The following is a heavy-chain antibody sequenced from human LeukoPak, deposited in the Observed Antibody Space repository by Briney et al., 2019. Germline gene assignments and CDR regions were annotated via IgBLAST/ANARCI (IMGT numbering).Heavy chain of an antibody. CDR2: INPNSGGT. CDR1: GYTFTGYY. CDR3: ARVHRVGGSVGFDY. Sequence: ASVKVSCKASGYTFTGYYMHWVRQAPGQGLEWMGWINPNSGGTNYAQKFQGRVTMTRDTSISTAYMELSRLRSDDTAVYYCARVHRVGGSVGFDYWGQGTLVTVSS. D-gene: IGHD2-8*02. J-gene: IGHJ4*02. V-gene: IGHV1-2*02.